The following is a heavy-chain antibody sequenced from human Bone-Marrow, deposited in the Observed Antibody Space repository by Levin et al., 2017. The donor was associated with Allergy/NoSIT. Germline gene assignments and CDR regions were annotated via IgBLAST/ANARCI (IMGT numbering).Heavy chain of an antibody. D-gene: IGHD3-16*01. CDR2: IYHSGST. Sequence: SETLSLTCAVSGGSISSSNWWSWVRQPPGKGLEWIGEIYHSGSTNYNPSLKSRVTISVDKSKNQFSLKLSSVTAADTAVYYCARFGSLLHLGGGSKGNAFDIWGQGTMVTVSS. CDR3: ARFGSLLHLGGGSKGNAFDI. CDR1: GGSISSSNW. J-gene: IGHJ3*02. V-gene: IGHV4-4*02.